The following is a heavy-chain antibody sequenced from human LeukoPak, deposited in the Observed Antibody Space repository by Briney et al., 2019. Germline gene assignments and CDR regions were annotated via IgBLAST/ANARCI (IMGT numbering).Heavy chain of an antibody. D-gene: IGHD6-25*01. J-gene: IGHJ4*02. CDR2: IIVSGTT. V-gene: IGHV3-23*01. CDR1: GFTFSSFS. Sequence: GGSLRLSCAASGFTFSSFSMTWVRQAPGKGLEWVSSIIVSGTTYYADSVKGRFTISRDSCRGTLFLQMDSLRVEDTAVYFCAKGSVGNADFASWGQGALVTVSS. CDR3: AKGSVGNADFAS.